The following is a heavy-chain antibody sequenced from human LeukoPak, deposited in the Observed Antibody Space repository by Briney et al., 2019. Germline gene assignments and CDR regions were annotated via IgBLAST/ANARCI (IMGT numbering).Heavy chain of an antibody. V-gene: IGHV1-8*01. CDR2: MNPNSGIT. D-gene: IGHD3-22*01. CDR3: ARGDSSGYYYLY. Sequence: ASVKVSCKASGYTFTSYDINWVRQATGQGLEWMGWMNPNSGITGYAQKFQGRVTMTRNTSISTAYMELSSLRSEDTAVYYCARGDSSGYYYLYWGQGTLVTVSS. J-gene: IGHJ4*02. CDR1: GYTFTSYD.